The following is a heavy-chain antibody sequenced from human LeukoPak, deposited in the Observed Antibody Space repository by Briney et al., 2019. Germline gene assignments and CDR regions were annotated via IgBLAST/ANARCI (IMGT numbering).Heavy chain of an antibody. CDR1: GASVSGSSYY. D-gene: IGHD6-19*01. CDR3: ARRNLSSGWTYYFDY. J-gene: IGHJ4*02. Sequence: SETLSLTCTVSGASVSGSSYYWGWIRQPPGKGLEWIGGIYNSGNTYYNPSLKSRVTISVDTSKNQFSLKLSSVTAADTAVYYCARRNLSSGWTYYFDYWGQGTLVTVSS. V-gene: IGHV4-39*01. CDR2: IYNSGNT.